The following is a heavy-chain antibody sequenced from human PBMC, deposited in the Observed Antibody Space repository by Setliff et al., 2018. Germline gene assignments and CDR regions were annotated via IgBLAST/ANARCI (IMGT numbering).Heavy chain of an antibody. CDR3: ARDGRYYDSSGYYYIGRVVAFDI. D-gene: IGHD3-22*01. CDR1: GVTFSGYY. Sequence: GGSLRLSCAASGVTFSGYYMQWVRQAPGKGLEWVSYMGESGSTIYYADSVKGRFTISRDNAKNSLYLQMNSLRAEDTAVYYCARDGRYYDSSGYYYIGRVVAFDIWGQGTMVTVSS. V-gene: IGHV3-48*03. CDR2: MGESGSTI. J-gene: IGHJ3*02.